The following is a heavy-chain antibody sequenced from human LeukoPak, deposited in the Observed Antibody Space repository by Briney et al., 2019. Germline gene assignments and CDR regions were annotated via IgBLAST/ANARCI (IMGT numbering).Heavy chain of an antibody. CDR2: IIPILGIA. D-gene: IGHD5-12*01. CDR3: ARSGHRKNYYYYYGMDV. V-gene: IGHV1-69*04. Sequence: GASVTVSCKASGGTFSSYAISWVRQAPGQGLEWMGRIIPILGIANYAQKFQGRVTITADKSTSTAYMELSSLRSEDTAVYYCARSGHRKNYYYYYGMDVWGQGTTVTVSS. J-gene: IGHJ6*02. CDR1: GGTFSSYA.